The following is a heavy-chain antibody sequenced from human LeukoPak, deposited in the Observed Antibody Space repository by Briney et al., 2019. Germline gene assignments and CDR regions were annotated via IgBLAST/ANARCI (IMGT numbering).Heavy chain of an antibody. CDR1: GYPFTSYD. CDR2: MNPNSGNT. CDR3: ARDIVVVTGGDAFDI. J-gene: IGHJ3*02. D-gene: IGHD2-21*02. V-gene: IGHV1-8*03. Sequence: ASVKVSCKASGYPFTSYDINWVRQATGQGLEWMGWMNPNSGNTGYAQKFQGRVTITRNTSISTAYMELSSLRSEDTAVYYCARDIVVVTGGDAFDIWGQGTMVTVSS.